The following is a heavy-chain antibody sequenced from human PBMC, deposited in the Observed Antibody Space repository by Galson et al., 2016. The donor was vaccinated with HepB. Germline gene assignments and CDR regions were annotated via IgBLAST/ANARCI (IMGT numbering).Heavy chain of an antibody. CDR3: ARDPGYITAAPFFDY. CDR2: ISTSGTNT. J-gene: IGHJ4*02. V-gene: IGHV3-48*04. Sequence: SLRLSCAASGFIFNSYSMNWVRQAPGKGLEWVSYISTSGTNTYYADSVKGRFTISRDNAKNSLYVQMNSLRVEDTALYYCARDPGYITAAPFFDYWGQGTLVTVSS. D-gene: IGHD5-24*01. CDR1: GFIFNSYS.